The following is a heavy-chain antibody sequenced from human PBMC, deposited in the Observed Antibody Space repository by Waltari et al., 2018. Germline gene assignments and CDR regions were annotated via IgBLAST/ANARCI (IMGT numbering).Heavy chain of an antibody. Sequence: EVQLVESGGGLVQPGGSLKLSCGVSGFRLSKYDMSWVRQAPGKGLECVSGISVSGKNSYSSDSVKRRFTISRDNSKNILFLQMNSLRAEDTAVYYCAKDQGYAGKDGDLRHWGQGSLVSVSS. CDR2: ISVSGKNS. J-gene: IGHJ1*01. CDR3: AKDQGYAGKDGDLRH. D-gene: IGHD2-2*01. V-gene: IGHV3-23*04. CDR1: GFRLSKYD.